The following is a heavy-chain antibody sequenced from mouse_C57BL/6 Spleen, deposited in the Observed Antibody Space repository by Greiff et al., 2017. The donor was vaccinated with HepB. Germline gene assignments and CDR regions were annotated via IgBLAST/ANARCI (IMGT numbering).Heavy chain of an antibody. D-gene: IGHD2-3*01. CDR1: GFTFSSYA. Sequence: EVMLVESGEGLVKPGGSLKLSCAASGFTFSSYAMSWVRQTPEKRLEWVAYISSGGDYIYYADTVKGRFTFSRDNARNTLYLQMSSLKSEDTAMYYCTRGGLLFDYWGQGTTLTVSS. CDR2: ISSGGDYI. J-gene: IGHJ2*01. CDR3: TRGGLLFDY. V-gene: IGHV5-9-1*02.